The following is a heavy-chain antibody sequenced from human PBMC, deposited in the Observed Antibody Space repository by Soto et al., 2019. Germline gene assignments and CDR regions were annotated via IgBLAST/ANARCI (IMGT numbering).Heavy chain of an antibody. CDR1: GFMFDVYV. Sequence: EVQLLESGEGLVQPGGSLRLSCAASGFMFDVYVMNWVRQAPGKGLEWVASIRGSGSTYYADSVKGLFTISRDNSERTVHLQMNSLRAEDTAVYYCTRLGGYSGYDSADYWGQVTLVTVSS. J-gene: IGHJ4*02. CDR2: IRGSGST. D-gene: IGHD5-12*01. V-gene: IGHV3-23*01. CDR3: TRLGGYSGYDSADY.